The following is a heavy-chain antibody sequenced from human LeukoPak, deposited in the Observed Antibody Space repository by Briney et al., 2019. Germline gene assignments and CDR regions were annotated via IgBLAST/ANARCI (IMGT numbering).Heavy chain of an antibody. CDR1: GGSFSGYY. D-gene: IGHD2-2*01. Sequence: SETLSLTCAVYGGSFSGYYWSWIRQPPGKGLEWIGYIYYSGTTNYNPSLKSRVTISVDRSKNQFSLKLSSVTAADTAVYYCARGPGAMYFDFWGQGTLVTVSS. V-gene: IGHV4-59*01. CDR3: ARGPGAMYFDF. J-gene: IGHJ4*02. CDR2: IYYSGTT.